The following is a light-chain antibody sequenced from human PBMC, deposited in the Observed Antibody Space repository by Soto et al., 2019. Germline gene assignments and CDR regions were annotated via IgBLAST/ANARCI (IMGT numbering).Light chain of an antibody. CDR1: TTDARDYNY. Sequence: QSDLTQPRSVSGSRGQSVTISCTGTTTDARDYNYVSWYQQHPGKAPKLLIYDVTKRPSGVPDRFSGSKSGKTASLTTSGLQAEDEADYYCCSSAGGYAFYVIGTPTKVTVL. V-gene: IGLV2-11*01. CDR2: DVT. CDR3: CSSAGGYAFYV. J-gene: IGLJ1*01.